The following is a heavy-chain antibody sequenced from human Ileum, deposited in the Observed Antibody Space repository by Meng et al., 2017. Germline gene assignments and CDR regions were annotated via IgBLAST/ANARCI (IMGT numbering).Heavy chain of an antibody. CDR2: IYYDGNT. CDR3: AREFYVDTAMVIDS. V-gene: IGHV4-30-4*01. J-gene: IGHJ4*02. CDR1: GDSLTSVNTQ. D-gene: IGHD5-18*01. Sequence: QVQLQQWGAGLVKPSQTLSLTCTVSGDSLTSVNTQWSWIRQSPGKGPEYIGYIYYDGNTYYNPSLKSRLIISIDTSRNEFSLRLNSVTAADTAVYYCAREFYVDTAMVIDSWGQGTLVTVSS.